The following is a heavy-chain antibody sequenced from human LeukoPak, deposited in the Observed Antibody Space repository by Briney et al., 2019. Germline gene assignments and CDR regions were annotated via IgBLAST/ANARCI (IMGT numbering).Heavy chain of an antibody. CDR3: ARHTWTGTTYFYYYMDV. CDR1: GGSLSGYY. V-gene: IGHV4-34*01. Sequence: PSETLSLTCAVYGGSLSGYYWSWIRQPPGKGLEWIGEIHHSGSTDYNPSLKSRVTISVDTSKNQFSLRLSSVTAADTAVYYCARHTWTGTTYFYYYMDVWGKGTAVSVSS. D-gene: IGHD1-7*01. J-gene: IGHJ6*03. CDR2: IHHSGST.